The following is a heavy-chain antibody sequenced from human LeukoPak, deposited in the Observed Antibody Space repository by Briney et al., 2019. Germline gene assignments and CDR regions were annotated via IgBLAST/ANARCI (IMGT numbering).Heavy chain of an antibody. V-gene: IGHV3-21*01. CDR2: ISSTSNYI. CDR3: ARTVFGAYNWFDP. CDR1: GFTFGSYD. Sequence: GGSLRLSCVASGFTFGSYDMNWVRQAPGKGLEWVSSISSTSNYINYADSVKGRFTISRDNAKSSLYLQMNSLRVDDTAVYYCARTVFGAYNWFDPWGQGALVTVSS. J-gene: IGHJ5*02. D-gene: IGHD3-3*01.